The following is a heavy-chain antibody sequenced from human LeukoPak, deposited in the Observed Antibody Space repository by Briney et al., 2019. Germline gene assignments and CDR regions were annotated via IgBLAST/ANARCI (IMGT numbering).Heavy chain of an antibody. J-gene: IGHJ6*02. CDR3: ARERIYFGSGRDLTDARLFYYYGMDV. CDR1: GYTLTELS. CDR2: FDPEDGET. Sequence: GASVKVSCKVSGYTLTELSMHWVRQAPGKGLEWMGGFDPEDGETIYAQKFQGRVTMTEDTSTDTAYMELSSLRSEDTAVYYCARERIYFGSGRDLTDARLFYYYGMDVWGQGTTVTVS. V-gene: IGHV1-24*01. D-gene: IGHD3-10*01.